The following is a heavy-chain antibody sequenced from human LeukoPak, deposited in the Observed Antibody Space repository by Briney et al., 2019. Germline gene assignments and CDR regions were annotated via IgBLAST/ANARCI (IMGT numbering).Heavy chain of an antibody. CDR1: GFTFSGSA. D-gene: IGHD1-26*01. CDR3: TRLGATTRPEERQN. J-gene: IGHJ4*02. Sequence: GGSLRLSCAASGFTFSGSAMHWVRQASGKGLEWVGRIRSKVNSYATAYAASVKGRFTISRDDSKNTAYLQMNSLKTEDTAVYYCTRLGATTRPEERQNWGQGTLVTVSS. V-gene: IGHV3-73*01. CDR2: IRSKVNSYAT.